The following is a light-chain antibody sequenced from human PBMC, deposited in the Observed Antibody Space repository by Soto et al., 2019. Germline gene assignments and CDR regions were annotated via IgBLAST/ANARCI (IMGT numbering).Light chain of an antibody. CDR3: MQALQTPLT. J-gene: IGKJ4*01. CDR1: QSLLHSNGYNC. CDR2: FGS. Sequence: DIVMTQSPLSLPVTPGEPASISCRSSQSLLHSNGYNCLDWYVQKPGQSPQLLIYFGSNRASGVPERFSGSGSGTDFTLKISRVEAEDVGLYYCMQALQTPLTFGGGTKVEIK. V-gene: IGKV2-28*01.